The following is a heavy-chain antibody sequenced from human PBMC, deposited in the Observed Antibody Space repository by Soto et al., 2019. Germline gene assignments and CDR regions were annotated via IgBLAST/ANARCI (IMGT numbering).Heavy chain of an antibody. CDR2: IDPSDSYI. Sequence: APLKISGKDSGYTFTSYWITWVRQMPGKGLEWMGSIDPSDSYINYSPSFQGHVIISADMSTSTAYMELSSLRSEDTAVYYCAAVGSSYGDLDYWGQGTLVTVSS. V-gene: IGHV5-10-1*01. J-gene: IGHJ4*02. CDR3: AAVGSSYGDLDY. D-gene: IGHD4-17*01. CDR1: GYTFTSYW.